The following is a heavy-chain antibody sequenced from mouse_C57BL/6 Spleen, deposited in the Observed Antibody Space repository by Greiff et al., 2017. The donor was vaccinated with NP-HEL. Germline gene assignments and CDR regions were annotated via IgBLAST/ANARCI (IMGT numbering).Heavy chain of an antibody. CDR2: IRLKSDNYAT. CDR1: GFTFSNYW. Sequence: DVMLVESGGGLVQPGGSMKLSCVASGFTFSNYWMNWVRQSPEKGLEWVAQIRLKSDNYATHYAESVKGRFTISRDDSKSSVYLQMNNLRAEDTGIYYCTGGGLRRAYWGQGTLVTVSA. CDR3: TGGGLRRAY. V-gene: IGHV6-3*01. D-gene: IGHD2-4*01. J-gene: IGHJ3*01.